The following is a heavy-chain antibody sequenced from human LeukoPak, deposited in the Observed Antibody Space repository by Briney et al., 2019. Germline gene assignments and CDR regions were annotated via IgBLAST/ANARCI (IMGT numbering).Heavy chain of an antibody. CDR1: GYTFTGYY. J-gene: IGHJ4*02. CDR3: ARATGGSRIVVPAAKDY. D-gene: IGHD2-2*01. Sequence: GASVKVSCKASGYTFTGYYMHWVRQAPGQGLEWMGWINPNSGGTNYAQKFQGRVTMTRDTSISTAYMELSRLRSDDTAVYYCARATGGSRIVVPAAKDYWGQGTLVTVSS. V-gene: IGHV1-2*02. CDR2: INPNSGGT.